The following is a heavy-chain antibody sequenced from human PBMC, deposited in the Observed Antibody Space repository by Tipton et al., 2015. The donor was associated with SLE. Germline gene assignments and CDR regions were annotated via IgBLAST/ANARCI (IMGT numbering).Heavy chain of an antibody. CDR3: ARAGGFLQWLTGNFDY. J-gene: IGHJ4*02. CDR2: IYDSGST. D-gene: IGHD3-3*01. Sequence: LRLSCTVSGGSISGYYWTWVRQAPGKGLEWIGYIYDSGSTKYNPSLKSRVTISVDTSKNQFSLKLSSVTAADTAVYYCARAGGFLQWLTGNFDYWGQGTLVTVSS. V-gene: IGHV4-59*12. CDR1: GGSISGYY.